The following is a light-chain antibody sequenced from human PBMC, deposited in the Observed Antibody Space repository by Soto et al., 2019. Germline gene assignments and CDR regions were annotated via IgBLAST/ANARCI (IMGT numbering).Light chain of an antibody. V-gene: IGKV1-9*01. CDR3: QQLTSSPPWT. CDR1: QGISNY. J-gene: IGKJ1*01. CDR2: SAS. Sequence: DIQLTQSPSFLPASVGDRVTITCRASQGISNYLAWYQQKPGKAPNLLIYSASTLHTGVPSRFSGSGSGTDFTLTISGLQPDDFATYYCQQLTSSPPWTFGQGTKVEIK.